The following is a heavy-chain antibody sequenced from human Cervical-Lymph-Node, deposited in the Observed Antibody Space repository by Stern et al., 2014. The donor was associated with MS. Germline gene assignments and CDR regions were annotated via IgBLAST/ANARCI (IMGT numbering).Heavy chain of an antibody. J-gene: IGHJ4*02. CDR1: GFTFSSYS. CDR2: ISSSSSYI. Sequence: EVQLVESGGGLVKPGGSLRLSCAASGFTFSSYSMNWVRQAPGKGLEWVSSISSSSSYIYYADSVKGRFTISRDNAKNSLYLQMNSLRAEDTAVYYCARRIVGATLVVFGTFDYWGQGTLVTVSS. D-gene: IGHD1-26*01. V-gene: IGHV3-21*01. CDR3: ARRIVGATLVVFGTFDY.